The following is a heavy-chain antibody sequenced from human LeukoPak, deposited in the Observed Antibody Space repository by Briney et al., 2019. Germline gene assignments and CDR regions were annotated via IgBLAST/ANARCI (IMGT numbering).Heavy chain of an antibody. J-gene: IGHJ1*01. CDR1: GFTFSNYW. Sequence: GGSLRLSCAASGFTFSNYWMSRVRQAPGKGLVWVSRIKSDGRTNYADSVKGRFTISRDNAKNTVYLQMNSLRAEDTGVYYCARAPSEIGGYYPEYFRHWGQGTLVTVSS. CDR3: ARAPSEIGGYYPEYFRH. D-gene: IGHD3-22*01. V-gene: IGHV3-74*01. CDR2: IKSDGRT.